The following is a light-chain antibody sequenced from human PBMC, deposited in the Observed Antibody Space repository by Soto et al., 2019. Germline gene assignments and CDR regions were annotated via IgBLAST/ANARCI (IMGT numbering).Light chain of an antibody. CDR2: EVS. CDR3: SSYTSSSTTYV. CDR1: NSDVGGYSY. V-gene: IGLV2-14*01. J-gene: IGLJ1*01. Sequence: QSVLTQPASVSGSPGQSITISCTGTNSDVGGYSYVSWYQQHPVKAPKLMIYEVSNRPSGVSNRFSGSKSGNTASLTISGLQAEDEADYYCSSYTSSSTTYVFGNGTKVTVL.